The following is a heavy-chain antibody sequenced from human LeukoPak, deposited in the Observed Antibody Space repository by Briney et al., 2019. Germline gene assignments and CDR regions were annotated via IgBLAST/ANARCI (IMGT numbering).Heavy chain of an antibody. D-gene: IGHD3-10*01. Sequence: SETLSLTCSLSGGSITNYYWSWLRQPPGKGLEWSACIYSSGNTDCNPSLKSRVTISLGTPNNQFSLRLTSVTTSDTAVYYCARTGEYSGSGPSWAFDIWGQGTMVTVSS. CDR1: GGSITNYY. CDR3: ARTGEYSGSGPSWAFDI. V-gene: IGHV4-59*01. J-gene: IGHJ3*02. CDR2: IYSSGNT.